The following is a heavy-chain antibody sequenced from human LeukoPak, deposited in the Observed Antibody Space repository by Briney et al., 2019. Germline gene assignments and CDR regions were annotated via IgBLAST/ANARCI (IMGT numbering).Heavy chain of an antibody. D-gene: IGHD3-22*01. V-gene: IGHV3-21*01. CDR1: GFTFSSYN. CDR2: ISTASDYI. CDR3: AKDGSGYHSDAFDI. Sequence: GGSLRLSCAASGFTFSSYNMNWVRQAPGKGLEWVSSISTASDYIYYADSLKGRFTISRDNAKNSLYLQMNSLRAEDTAVYYCAKDGSGYHSDAFDIWGQGTMVTVSS. J-gene: IGHJ3*02.